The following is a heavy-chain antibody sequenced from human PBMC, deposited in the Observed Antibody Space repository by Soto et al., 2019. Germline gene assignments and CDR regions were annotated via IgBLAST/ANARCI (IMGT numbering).Heavy chain of an antibody. D-gene: IGHD3-10*01. CDR1: GGSISSGGYY. CDR2: IYYSGST. V-gene: IGHV4-31*03. Sequence: PSETMSLTCTVSGGSISSGGYYWSWIRQHPGKGLEWIGYIYYSGSTYYNPSLKSRVTISVDTSKNQFSLQLNSVNPEDTAVYYCARQRSGSQYYGLDVWGQGTTVTVSS. CDR3: ARQRSGSQYYGLDV. J-gene: IGHJ6*02.